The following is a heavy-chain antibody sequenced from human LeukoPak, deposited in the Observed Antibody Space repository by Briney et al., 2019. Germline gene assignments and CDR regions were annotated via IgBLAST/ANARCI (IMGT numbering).Heavy chain of an antibody. CDR1: GGSMNSYY. CDR2: IYYSGST. D-gene: IGHD3-3*01. V-gene: IGHV4-59*12. CDR3: AREGGFYRPLDY. Sequence: SETLPLTCSVSGGSMNSYYWSWIRQSPGKGLEWIGYIYYSGSTNYNPSLKSRVTISVDTSKNQFSLKLSSVTAADTAVYYCAREGGFYRPLDYSGQGTLVTDSS. J-gene: IGHJ4*02.